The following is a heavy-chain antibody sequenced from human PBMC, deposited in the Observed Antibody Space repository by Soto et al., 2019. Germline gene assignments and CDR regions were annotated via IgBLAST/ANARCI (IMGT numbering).Heavy chain of an antibody. CDR2: IYYSGST. V-gene: IGHV4-59*01. CDR1: GGSISSYY. D-gene: IGHD4-17*01. J-gene: IGHJ6*03. CDR3: ASLADYGDYVDSDYYYYMDV. Sequence: SETLSLTCTVSGGSISSYYWSWIRQPPGKGLEWIGYIYYSGSTNYNPSLKSRVTISVDTSKNQFSLKLSSVTAADTAVYYCASLADYGDYVDSDYYYYMDVWGKGTTVTVSS.